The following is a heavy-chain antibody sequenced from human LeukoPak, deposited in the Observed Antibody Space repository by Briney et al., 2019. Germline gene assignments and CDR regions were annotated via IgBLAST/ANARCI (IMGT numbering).Heavy chain of an antibody. CDR3: TKARGGGSHDDFDY. J-gene: IGHJ4*02. CDR1: GFSFSIYS. V-gene: IGHV3-48*01. Sequence: GGSLRLSCAASGFSFSIYSMNWVRQAPGKGLEWLSYDAPSSSTKYYAEPVKGRFTISRYNAKNSLYLQMNSLRVEDRAIYYCTKARGGGSHDDFDYSGQGILVTVSS. D-gene: IGHD1-26*01. CDR2: DAPSSSTK.